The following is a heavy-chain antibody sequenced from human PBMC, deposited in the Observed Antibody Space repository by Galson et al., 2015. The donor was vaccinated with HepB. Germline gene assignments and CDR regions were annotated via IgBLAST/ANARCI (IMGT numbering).Heavy chain of an antibody. V-gene: IGHV3-53*01. Sequence: SLRLSCAASRLTVSNNYMSWVRQAPGKGLEWVSVIYTGGTTYYADSVKGRFTVSRDTSKNTLYLQMNSLRVEDTALYYCATGATVTPFDYWGQGTLVTVSS. CDR3: ATGATVTPFDY. D-gene: IGHD4-17*01. J-gene: IGHJ4*02. CDR2: IYTGGTT. CDR1: RLTVSNNY.